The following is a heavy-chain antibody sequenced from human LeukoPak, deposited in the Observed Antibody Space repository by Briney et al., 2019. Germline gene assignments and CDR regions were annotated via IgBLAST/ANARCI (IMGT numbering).Heavy chain of an antibody. CDR1: GYTFTSYD. D-gene: IGHD6-19*01. CDR2: MNPNSGNT. Sequence: ASVKVSCKASGYTFTSYDISWVRQATGQGLEWMGWMNPNSGNTRYAQKFQGRVTMTRNTSISTAYMELSSLRSEDTAVYYCAIPMYSSGWSGDYWGQGTLVTVSS. CDR3: AIPMYSSGWSGDY. J-gene: IGHJ4*02. V-gene: IGHV1-8*01.